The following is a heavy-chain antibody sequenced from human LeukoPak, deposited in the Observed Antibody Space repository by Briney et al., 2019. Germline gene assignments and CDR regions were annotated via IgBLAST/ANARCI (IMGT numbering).Heavy chain of an antibody. D-gene: IGHD3-10*01. J-gene: IGHJ4*02. CDR2: IYYSGST. V-gene: IGHV4-39*07. CDR1: GGSISSSGYY. Sequence: SETLSLTCIVSGGSISSSGYYWGWIRQPPGKGLEWIGSIYYSGSTYYNPSLKSRVTMSIDTPKNQFSLKLSSVTAADTAVYYCARDYGSGSYNSPFDFWGQGTLVTVSS. CDR3: ARDYGSGSYNSPFDF.